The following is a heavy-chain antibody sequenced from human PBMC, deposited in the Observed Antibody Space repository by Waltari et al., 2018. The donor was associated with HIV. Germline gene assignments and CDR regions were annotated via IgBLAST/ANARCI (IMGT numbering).Heavy chain of an antibody. Sequence: VQLVESGGGLVQPGGSLRLSCAASGFTFSSYSMNWVRQAPGKGLEWVSFISSSSSTIYHAESVKGRFTISRDNAKNSLYLQMNCLRAEDTAVYYCARDRVPAIAAHGYCDYWGQGTLVTVSS. CDR1: GFTFSSYS. CDR3: ARDRVPAIAAHGYCDY. CDR2: ISSSSSTI. V-gene: IGHV3-48*01. J-gene: IGHJ4*02. D-gene: IGHD6-6*01.